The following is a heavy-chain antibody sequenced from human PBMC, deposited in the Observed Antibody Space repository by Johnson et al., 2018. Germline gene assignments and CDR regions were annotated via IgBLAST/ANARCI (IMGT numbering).Heavy chain of an antibody. CDR2: INHSGTT. D-gene: IGHD1-26*01. Sequence: QVQLQQWGAGLLKPSETXSLTCAVYGGSFSGYYWNWIRQPPGKGLEWIGEINHSGTTNYNPSLQSRVTISVDTSKNQFSLKLSSVTAADTAVYYCARRVGATTGYYYYGMDVWGQGTTVTVSS. CDR1: GGSFSGYY. CDR3: ARRVGATTGYYYYGMDV. J-gene: IGHJ6*02. V-gene: IGHV4-34*01.